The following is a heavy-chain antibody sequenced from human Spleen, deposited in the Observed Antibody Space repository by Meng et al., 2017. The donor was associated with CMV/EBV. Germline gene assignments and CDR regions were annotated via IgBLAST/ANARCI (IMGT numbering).Heavy chain of an antibody. Sequence: KVSCKGSGYSFTSYWIGWVRQMPGKGLEWMGIIYPGDSDTRYSPSFQGQVTISADKSISTAYPQWSSLKASDTAMYYCARQSSYSSSWYAQIGAFDIWGQGTMVTVSS. D-gene: IGHD6-13*01. J-gene: IGHJ3*02. CDR2: IYPGDSDT. V-gene: IGHV5-51*01. CDR3: ARQSSYSSSWYAQIGAFDI. CDR1: GYSFTSYW.